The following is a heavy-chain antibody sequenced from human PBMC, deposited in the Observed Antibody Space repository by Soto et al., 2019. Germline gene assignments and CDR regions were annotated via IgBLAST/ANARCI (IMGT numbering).Heavy chain of an antibody. CDR1: GFTFSSYA. Sequence: GGSLRLSCAASGFTFSSYAMSWVRQAPGKGPEWVSAISGSGGSTYYADSVKGRFTISRDNSKNTLYLQMNSLRAEDTAVYYCAKGVAGSSWSNNWFDPWGQGTLVTVSS. CDR2: ISGSGGST. CDR3: AKGVAGSSWSNNWFDP. D-gene: IGHD6-13*01. V-gene: IGHV3-23*01. J-gene: IGHJ5*02.